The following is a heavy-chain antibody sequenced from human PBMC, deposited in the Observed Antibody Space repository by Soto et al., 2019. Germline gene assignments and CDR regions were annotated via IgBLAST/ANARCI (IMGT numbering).Heavy chain of an antibody. D-gene: IGHD1-26*01. CDR3: ARDVWETTSMYYGLDV. V-gene: IGHV3-23*01. Sequence: PRGSLRLSCAASGFTFSSYAMSWVRLAPGKGLEWVSGITGSGAITYYTDSVKGRFTISRDNSKNTLYLQMHSLRAEDTAVFYCARDVWETTSMYYGLDVWGLGTTVTVSS. CDR2: ITGSGAIT. CDR1: GFTFSSYA. J-gene: IGHJ6*02.